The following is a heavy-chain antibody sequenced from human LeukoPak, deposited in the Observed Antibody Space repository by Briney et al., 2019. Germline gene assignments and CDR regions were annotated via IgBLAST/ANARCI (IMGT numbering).Heavy chain of an antibody. V-gene: IGHV1-18*01. CDR2: ISAYNGNT. Sequence: ASVKVSCKASGYTFTSYGISWVRQAPGQGLEWIGWISAYNGNTNYAQKLQGRVTMTTDTSTSTAYMELRSLRSDDTAVYYCARDISGDIVVVTGWFDPWGQGTLVTVSS. CDR1: GYTFTSYG. J-gene: IGHJ5*02. D-gene: IGHD2-21*02. CDR3: ARDISGDIVVVTGWFDP.